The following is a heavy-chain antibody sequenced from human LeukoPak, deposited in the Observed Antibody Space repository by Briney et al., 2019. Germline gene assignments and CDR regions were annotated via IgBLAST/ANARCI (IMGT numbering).Heavy chain of an antibody. D-gene: IGHD6-19*01. CDR2: INHSGST. V-gene: IGHV4-34*01. CDR3: ASGGMAGRWPLNY. CDR1: GGSFSGYD. Sequence: SETLSLTCAVYGGSFSGYDWSWIRQPPGKGLEWIGEINHSGSTNYNPSLKSRVTISVDTSKNQFSLKLSSVTAADTAVYYCASGGMAGRWPLNYWGRGALVTVSS. J-gene: IGHJ4*02.